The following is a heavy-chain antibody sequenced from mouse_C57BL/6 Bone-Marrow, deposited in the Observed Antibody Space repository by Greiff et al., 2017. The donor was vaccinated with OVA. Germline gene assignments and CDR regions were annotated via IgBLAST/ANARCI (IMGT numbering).Heavy chain of an antibody. Sequence: EVQLQQSGPVLVKPGASVKMSCKASGYTFTDYYMNWVKQSHGKSLEWIGVINPYNGGTSYNQKFKGKATVTVDKSSSTAYMELNSLTSEDSAVYYCARTGTSWFAYWGQGTLVTVSA. CDR1: GYTFTDYY. CDR2: INPYNGGT. V-gene: IGHV1-19*01. D-gene: IGHD4-1*01. CDR3: ARTGTSWFAY. J-gene: IGHJ3*01.